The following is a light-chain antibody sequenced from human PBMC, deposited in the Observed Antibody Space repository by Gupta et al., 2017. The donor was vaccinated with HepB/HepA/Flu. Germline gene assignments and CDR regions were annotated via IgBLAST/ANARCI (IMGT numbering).Light chain of an antibody. J-gene: IGKJ4*01. V-gene: IGKV3-20*01. CDR1: QSVSSSY. CDR3: QQYGSSSLT. Sequence: IVLTQSPGTLSLSPGERATLSCRASQSVSSSYLAWYQQKPGQAPRLLIYGASSRATGIPDRFSGSGSETDFTLTISRLEPEDFAVYYCQQYGSSSLTFGGGTKVEIK. CDR2: GAS.